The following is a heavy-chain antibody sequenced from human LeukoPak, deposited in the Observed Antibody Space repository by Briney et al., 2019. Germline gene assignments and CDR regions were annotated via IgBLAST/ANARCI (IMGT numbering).Heavy chain of an antibody. CDR1: GGTFSSYT. Sequence: ASVKVSCKASGGTFSSYTISWLRQAPGQGLEWMGRIIPILGIANYAQKFQGRVTITADKSTSTAYMELSSLRSEDTAVYYCASFYSSSSYFDYWGQGTLVTVSS. J-gene: IGHJ4*02. CDR2: IIPILGIA. D-gene: IGHD6-6*01. CDR3: ASFYSSSSYFDY. V-gene: IGHV1-69*02.